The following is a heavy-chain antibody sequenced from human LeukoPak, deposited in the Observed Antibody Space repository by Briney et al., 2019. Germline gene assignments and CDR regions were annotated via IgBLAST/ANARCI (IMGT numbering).Heavy chain of an antibody. CDR3: ARVGDRSSHFDS. J-gene: IGHJ4*02. D-gene: IGHD6-6*01. V-gene: IGHV4-4*07. CDR2: IYTSGST. CDR1: GGSISSYY. Sequence: SETLSLTCTVSGGSISSYYWSWIRQPAGKGLEWIGRIYTSGSTNYNPSLKSRVTMSVDTSKNQFSLKVTSVTAADTAVYYCARVGDRSSHFDSWGQGTLVTVSS.